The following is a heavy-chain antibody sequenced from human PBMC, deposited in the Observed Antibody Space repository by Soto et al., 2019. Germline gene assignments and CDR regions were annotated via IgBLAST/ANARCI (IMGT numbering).Heavy chain of an antibody. CDR3: ARVEAVAGLYNYHGLDV. CDR1: GGTFSNYA. J-gene: IGHJ6*02. Sequence: QVQLVQSGAEVKKPGSSVKVSCKVSGGTFSNYAIDWVRLAPGHGLEWMGGLVPIFGTTYYTQKFQGRATIIADDSTTTAYLDMSSLRSEDTAIYYCARVEAVAGLYNYHGLDVWGQGTAVTVSS. CDR2: LVPIFGTT. V-gene: IGHV1-69*12. D-gene: IGHD6-19*01.